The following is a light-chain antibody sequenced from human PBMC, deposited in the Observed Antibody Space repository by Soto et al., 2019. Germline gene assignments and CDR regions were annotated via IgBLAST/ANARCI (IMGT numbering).Light chain of an antibody. Sequence: EIVLTQSPGTLSLSPGEGATLSCRASQSVSNNYLAWYQQKPGQAPRLLIYDASNRATGIPARFSGSGSGTDFTLTISSLEPEDFAVYYCQQRSNWPPFTFGPGTKVDIK. CDR2: DAS. V-gene: IGKV3-11*01. J-gene: IGKJ3*01. CDR1: QSVSNNY. CDR3: QQRSNWPPFT.